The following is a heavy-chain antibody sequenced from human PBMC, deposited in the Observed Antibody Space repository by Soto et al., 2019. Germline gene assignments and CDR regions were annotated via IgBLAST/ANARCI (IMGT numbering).Heavy chain of an antibody. CDR1: GDSFTNHY. CDR3: AGGGEGLDV. J-gene: IGHJ6*02. D-gene: IGHD3-16*01. CDR2: IYYTGDA. V-gene: IGHV4-59*11. Sequence: PSETLSLTCSVSGDSFTNHYWSWIRQAPGKGLEWIGYIYYTGDAKYTSSLQSRVTISVDAPKRQVSLSLTSVTAADTAIYYCAGGGEGLDVWGPGTAVTVSS.